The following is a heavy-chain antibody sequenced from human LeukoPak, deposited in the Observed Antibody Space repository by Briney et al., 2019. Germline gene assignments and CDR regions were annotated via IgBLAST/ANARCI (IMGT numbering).Heavy chain of an antibody. CDR1: GYTLTELS. V-gene: IGHV1-2*02. CDR3: ARVAGGDTAMLHYYYYMDV. J-gene: IGHJ6*03. Sequence: ASVKVSCKVSGYTLTELSMHWVRQAPGKGLRWLGWINPNSGGTNYAQKFQGRVTMTRDTSISTAYMELSRLRSDDTAVYYCARVAGGDTAMLHYYYYMDVWGKGTTVTVSS. CDR2: INPNSGGT. D-gene: IGHD5-18*01.